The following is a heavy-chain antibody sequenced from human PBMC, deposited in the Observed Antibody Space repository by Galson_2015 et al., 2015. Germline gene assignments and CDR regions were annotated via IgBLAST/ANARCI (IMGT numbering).Heavy chain of an antibody. J-gene: IGHJ6*02. CDR1: GLTFDDYA. D-gene: IGHD5-12*01. CDR3: AKDRGYDSHHYYYYGLDV. Sequence: SLRLSCAASGLTFDDYAMHWVRQAPGKGLEWVSGISWNGGRLDYADSVKGRFTISRDNAKNSLYLQMNSLRAEDTALYYCAKDRGYDSHHYYYYGLDVWGQGTTVTVS. CDR2: ISWNGGRL. V-gene: IGHV3-9*01.